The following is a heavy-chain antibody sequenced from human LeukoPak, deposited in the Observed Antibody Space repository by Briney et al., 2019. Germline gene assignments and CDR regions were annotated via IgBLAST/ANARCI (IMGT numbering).Heavy chain of an antibody. CDR1: GGTFSSYA. CDR3: AGGGITIFSGWGY. CDR2: IIPILGIA. Sequence: AASVKVSCKASGGTFSSYAISWVRQAPGQGLEWMGRIIPILGIANYAQKFQGRVTITADKSTSTAYMELSSLRSEDTAVYYCAGGGITIFSGWGYWGQGTLVTVSS. V-gene: IGHV1-69*04. D-gene: IGHD3-9*01. J-gene: IGHJ4*02.